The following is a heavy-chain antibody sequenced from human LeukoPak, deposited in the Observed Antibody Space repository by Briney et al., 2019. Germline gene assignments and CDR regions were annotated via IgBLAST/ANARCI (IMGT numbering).Heavy chain of an antibody. J-gene: IGHJ4*02. V-gene: IGHV3-23*01. CDR2: ISGSGGST. CDR3: AKGVYYYDSSGYYHFDY. CDR1: GFTFSSYA. Sequence: GGSLRLSCAASGFTFSSYAMSWVRQAPGKGLEWVSAISGSGGSTYYADSVKGRFTISRDNSKNTLYLQMNGLRAEDTAVYYCAKGVYYYDSSGYYHFDYWGQGTLVTVSS. D-gene: IGHD3-22*01.